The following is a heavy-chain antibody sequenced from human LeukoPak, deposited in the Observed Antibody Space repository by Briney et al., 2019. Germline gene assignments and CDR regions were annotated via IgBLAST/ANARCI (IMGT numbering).Heavy chain of an antibody. CDR1: GFTFSSYA. V-gene: IGHV3-23*01. J-gene: IGHJ4*02. Sequence: GGSLRLSCAASGFTFSSYAMSWVRQAPGKGLEWVSAISGSGGSTYYADSVKGRFTISRDNSKNTLYLQMNSLRAEDTAVYYCAKGTSYYYDSSGYPDYWGQGILVTVSS. CDR3: AKGTSYYYDSSGYPDY. CDR2: ISGSGGST. D-gene: IGHD3-22*01.